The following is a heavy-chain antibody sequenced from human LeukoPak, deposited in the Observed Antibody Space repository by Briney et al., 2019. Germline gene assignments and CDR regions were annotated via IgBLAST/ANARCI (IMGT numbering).Heavy chain of an antibody. V-gene: IGHV4-34*01. CDR2: INHSGST. J-gene: IGHJ5*02. D-gene: IGHD5-18*01. Sequence: SETLSLTCAVYGGSFSGYYWSWIRRPPGKGLEWIEEINHSGSTNYNPSLKSRVTISVDTSKNQFSLKLSSVTAADTAVYYCARTRGYSYGYSWFDPWGQGTLVTVSS. CDR1: GGSFSGYY. CDR3: ARTRGYSYGYSWFDP.